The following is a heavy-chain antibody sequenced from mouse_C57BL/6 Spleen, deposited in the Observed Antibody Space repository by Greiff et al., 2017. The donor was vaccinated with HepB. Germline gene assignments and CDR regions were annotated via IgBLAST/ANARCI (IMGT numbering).Heavy chain of an antibody. D-gene: IGHD1-1*02. CDR3: ARRVGYYFDY. CDR1: GYTFTSYW. V-gene: IGHV1-61*01. J-gene: IGHJ2*01. CDR2: IYPSDSET. Sequence: QVQLQQPGAELVRPGSSVKLSCKASGYTFTSYWMDWVKQRPGQGLEWIGNIYPSDSETHYNQKFKDKATLTVDKSYSTAYMQLSSLTSEASAVYYCARRVGYYFDYWGQGTTLTVSS.